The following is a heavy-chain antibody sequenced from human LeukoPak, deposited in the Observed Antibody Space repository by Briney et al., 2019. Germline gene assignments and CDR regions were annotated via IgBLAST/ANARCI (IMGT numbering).Heavy chain of an antibody. CDR2: VYHVGTT. CDR1: GYSISSGYY. D-gene: IGHD3-10*01. CDR3: ARHFSGSYFYYYYMDV. Sequence: SETLSLTCTVSGYSISSGYYWGWIRQPPGKGLEWIVVYHVGTTDYNPSLRSRVTISVDGSKNQMSLTLRSVTAADTAVYYCARHFSGSYFYYYYMDVWGKGTTVTISS. J-gene: IGHJ6*03. V-gene: IGHV4-38-2*02.